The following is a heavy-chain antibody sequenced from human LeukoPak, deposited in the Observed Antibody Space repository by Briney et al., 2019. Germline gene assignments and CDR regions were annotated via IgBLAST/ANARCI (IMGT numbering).Heavy chain of an antibody. CDR2: VSNSGTTI. D-gene: IGHD5-18*01. CDR3: ARDPGYTGRFDY. J-gene: IGHJ4*02. CDR1: GFTFSDYY. V-gene: IGHV3-11*04. Sequence: GGSLRLSCAASGFTFSDYYMSWIRQAPGKGLEWVSYVSNSGTTIYYADSVKGRFTISRDNAKNSLYLQMNSLRDEDTAVYYCARDPGYTGRFDYWGQGTLVTVAS.